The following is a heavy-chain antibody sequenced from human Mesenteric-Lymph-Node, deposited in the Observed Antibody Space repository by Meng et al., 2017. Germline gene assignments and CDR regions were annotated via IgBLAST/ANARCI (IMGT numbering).Heavy chain of an antibody. CDR1: GGTFSSYA. J-gene: IGHJ6*02. V-gene: IGHV1-69*05. CDR3: ARGTPGITMVRGVIIGYYYYGMDV. Sequence: SVKVSCKASGGTFSSYAISWVRQAPGQGLEWMGGIIPIFGTANYAQKFQGRVTITTDESTSTAYMELSSLRSEDTAVYYCARGTPGITMVRGVIIGYYYYGMDVWGQGTTVTVSS. CDR2: IIPIFGTA. D-gene: IGHD3-10*01.